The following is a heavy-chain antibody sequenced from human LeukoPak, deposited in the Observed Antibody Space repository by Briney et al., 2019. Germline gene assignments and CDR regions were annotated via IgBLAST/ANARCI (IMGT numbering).Heavy chain of an antibody. CDR3: ARGGAGTEDF. D-gene: IGHD1-1*01. Sequence: GASVKVSCKASGYPSTSYYVHWVRQAPGQGLEWMGTINPASGTTDNAPKFQGRVTMTRDMSTSTVYMQLRSLRSEDTAVYFCARGGAGTEDFWGQGTLVTVSS. V-gene: IGHV1-46*01. CDR2: INPASGTT. J-gene: IGHJ4*02. CDR1: GYPSTSYY.